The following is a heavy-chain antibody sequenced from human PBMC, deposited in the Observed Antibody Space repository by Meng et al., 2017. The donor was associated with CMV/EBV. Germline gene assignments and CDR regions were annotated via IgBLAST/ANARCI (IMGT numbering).Heavy chain of an antibody. J-gene: IGHJ4*02. CDR2: INHSGST. D-gene: IGHD6-13*01. CDR1: GGSFSGYY. CDR3: ARGSVRSWANFDY. Sequence: SETLSLTCAVYGGSFSGYYWSWIRQPPGKGLEWIGEINHSGSTNYNPSLKSRVTISVDTSKNQFSPKLSSVTAADTAVYYCARGSVRSWANFDYWGQGTLVTVSS. V-gene: IGHV4-34*01.